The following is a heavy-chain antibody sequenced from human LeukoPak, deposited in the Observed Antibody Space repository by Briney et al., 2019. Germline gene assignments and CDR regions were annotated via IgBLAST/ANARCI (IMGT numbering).Heavy chain of an antibody. CDR1: GFTFSSFS. V-gene: IGHV3-48*04. J-gene: IGHJ4*02. CDR2: IRTSGTNT. CDR3: ARGSSGYYQTYYFDY. D-gene: IGHD3-22*01. Sequence: GGSLRLSCAASGFTFSSFSMNWVRQAPGKGLEWVSYIRTSGTNTDYTGSVKGRFTISRDNAKNSLYLQMNSLRAEDTAVYYCARGSSGYYQTYYFDYWGQGTLVTVSS.